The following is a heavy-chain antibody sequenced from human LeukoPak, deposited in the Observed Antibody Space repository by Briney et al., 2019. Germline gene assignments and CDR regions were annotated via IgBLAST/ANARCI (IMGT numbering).Heavy chain of an antibody. V-gene: IGHV3-33*01. CDR1: GFTFSSYG. Sequence: GGSLRLSCAASGFTFSSYGMHWVRQAPGKGLEWVAVIWYDGSNKYYADSVKGRFTISRDNSKNTLYLQMNSLKTEDTGVYYCTTGYCSSSSCHRSLYFDYWGQGTLVTVSS. CDR3: TTGYCSSSSCHRSLYFDY. J-gene: IGHJ4*02. CDR2: IWYDGSNK. D-gene: IGHD2-2*01.